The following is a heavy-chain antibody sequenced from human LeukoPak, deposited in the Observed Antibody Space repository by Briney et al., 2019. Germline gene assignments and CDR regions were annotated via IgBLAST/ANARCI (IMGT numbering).Heavy chain of an antibody. V-gene: IGHV4-34*01. CDR2: INHRGST. D-gene: IGHD1-26*01. J-gene: IGHJ4*02. CDR3: ARVWGATLYYFDY. Sequence: SETLSLTCAVYGGSFSGYYWSWIRQPPGKGLEWIGEINHRGSTNYNPSLKSRVTISVDTSKNQFSLKLSSVTAADTAVYYCARVWGATLYYFDYWGQGTLVTVSS. CDR1: GGSFSGYY.